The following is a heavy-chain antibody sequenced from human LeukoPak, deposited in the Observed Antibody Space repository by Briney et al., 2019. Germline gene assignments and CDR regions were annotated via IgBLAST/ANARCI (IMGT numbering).Heavy chain of an antibody. CDR2: INHSGST. D-gene: IGHD3-22*01. V-gene: IGHV4-34*01. CDR3: ASLRVAYYYDSSAIDY. Sequence: SETLSLTCAVYGGFFSGYYWSWIRQPPGKGLEWIGEINHSGSTNYNPSLKSRVTISVDTSKNQFSLKLSSVTAADTAVYYCASLRVAYYYDSSAIDYWGQGTLVTVSS. J-gene: IGHJ4*02. CDR1: GGFFSGYY.